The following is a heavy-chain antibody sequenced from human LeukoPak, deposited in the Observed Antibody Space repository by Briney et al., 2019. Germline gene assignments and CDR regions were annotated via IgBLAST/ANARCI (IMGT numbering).Heavy chain of an antibody. D-gene: IGHD6-19*01. Sequence: GGSLRLSCAASGFTFSSYGMHWVRQAPGKGLEWVAFIRYDGSNKYYADSVKGRFTISRDNSKNTLYLQMNSLRAEDTAVYYCAKVNWPKIYSSGWYEGYFDYWGQGTLVTVSS. J-gene: IGHJ4*02. CDR1: GFTFSSYG. CDR2: IRYDGSNK. V-gene: IGHV3-30*02. CDR3: AKVNWPKIYSSGWYEGYFDY.